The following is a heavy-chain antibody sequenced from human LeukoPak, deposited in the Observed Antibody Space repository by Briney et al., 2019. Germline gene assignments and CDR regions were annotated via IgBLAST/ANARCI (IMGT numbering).Heavy chain of an antibody. Sequence: GGSLRLSCAASGFTFSSYAMSWVRQAPGKGLVWVSAISGSGGSTYYADSVKGRFTISRDNSKNTLYLQMNSLRAEDTAVYYCARDSSGNIDYWGQGTLVTVSS. CDR1: GFTFSSYA. J-gene: IGHJ4*02. CDR3: ARDSSGNIDY. CDR2: ISGSGGST. V-gene: IGHV3-23*01. D-gene: IGHD6-19*01.